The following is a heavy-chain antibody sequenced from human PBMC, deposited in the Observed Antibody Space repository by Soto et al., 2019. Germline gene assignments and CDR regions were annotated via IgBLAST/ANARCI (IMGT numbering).Heavy chain of an antibody. Sequence: GASVKVSCKASGYTFTSYYMHWVRQAPGQGLEWMGIINPSGGSTSYAQKFQGRVTMTRDTSTSTVYMELSSLRSEDTAVYYCAKTGRQGHCTTSTCLESVVDWFDPWGQRTLVTVSS. CDR3: AKTGRQGHCTTSTCLESVVDWFDP. CDR1: GYTFTSYY. D-gene: IGHD2-8*01. V-gene: IGHV1-46*01. J-gene: IGHJ5*02. CDR2: INPSGGST.